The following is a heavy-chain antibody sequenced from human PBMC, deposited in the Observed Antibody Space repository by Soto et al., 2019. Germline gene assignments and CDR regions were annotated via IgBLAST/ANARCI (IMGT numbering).Heavy chain of an antibody. D-gene: IGHD3-22*01. CDR2: ISAYNGNT. CDR1: GYTFTSYG. Sequence: ASVKVYCKTSGYTFTSYGISWVRQAPGQGLEWMGWISAYNGNTNYAQKLQGRVTMATDTSTSTAYMELRSLRSDDTAVYYCARDLGSHHYDSSGSTDYWGQGTLVTVSS. V-gene: IGHV1-18*01. CDR3: ARDLGSHHYDSSGSTDY. J-gene: IGHJ4*02.